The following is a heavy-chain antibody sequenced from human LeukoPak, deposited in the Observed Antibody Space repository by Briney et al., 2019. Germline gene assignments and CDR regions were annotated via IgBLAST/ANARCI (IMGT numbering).Heavy chain of an antibody. Sequence: SVKVSCKASGGTFSSYAISWVRQAPGQGLEWMGGIIPIFGTANYAQKFQGRVTITADESTSTAYMELSSLRSEDTAVYYCARLGLDDIMFDPWGQGTLVTVSS. CDR1: GGTFSSYA. CDR2: IIPIFGTA. V-gene: IGHV1-69*13. D-gene: IGHD3-9*01. J-gene: IGHJ5*02. CDR3: ARLGLDDIMFDP.